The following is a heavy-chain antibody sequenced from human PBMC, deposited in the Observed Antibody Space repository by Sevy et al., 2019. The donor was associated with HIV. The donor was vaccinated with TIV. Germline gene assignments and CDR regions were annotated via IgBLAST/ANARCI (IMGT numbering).Heavy chain of an antibody. Sequence: QLGGSLRLSCAASGFTFSSYGMHWVRQAPGKGLEWVAVISYDGSNKYYADSVKGRFTISRDNSKNTLYLQMNSLRAEDTAVYYCAKEGGSYSLGLYYYYYYMDVWGKGTTVTVSS. J-gene: IGHJ6*03. V-gene: IGHV3-30*18. CDR2: ISYDGSNK. D-gene: IGHD1-26*01. CDR3: AKEGGSYSLGLYYYYYYMDV. CDR1: GFTFSSYG.